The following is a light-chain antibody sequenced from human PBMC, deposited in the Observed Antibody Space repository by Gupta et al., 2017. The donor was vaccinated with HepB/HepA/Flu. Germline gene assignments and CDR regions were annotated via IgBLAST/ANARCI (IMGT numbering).Light chain of an antibody. J-gene: IGKJ3*01. CDR3: QQYDNLPLT. CDR1: QDINNY. Sequence: DIQMTQSPSSLSSSVGDRVIITCQASQDINNYVNWYQQKPGKAPKLLIYDASNLETGVPSRFSGRGSGTDFTFTISSLQPEDIATYYCQQYDNLPLTFGPGTKVDIK. V-gene: IGKV1-33*01. CDR2: DAS.